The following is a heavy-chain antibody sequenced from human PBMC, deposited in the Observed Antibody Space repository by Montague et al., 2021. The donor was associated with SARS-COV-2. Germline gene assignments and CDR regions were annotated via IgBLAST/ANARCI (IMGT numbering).Heavy chain of an antibody. CDR2: IYYSGST. CDR1: GDSIRSATYY. V-gene: IGHV4-39*01. J-gene: IGHJ5*02. D-gene: IGHD1-1*01. Sequence: SETRSLTCDVSGDSIRSATYYWAWIRQPPGRGLEWIGNIYYSGSTMYNPSLKSRVTMSVDTSKNQFSLHLNLVTAADTAVYYCARRLTGLEPPFDPGGQGALVIVSS. CDR3: ARRLTGLEPPFDP.